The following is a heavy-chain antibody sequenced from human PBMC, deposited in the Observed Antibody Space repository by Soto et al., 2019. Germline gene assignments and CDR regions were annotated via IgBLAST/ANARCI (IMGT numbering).Heavy chain of an antibody. CDR3: ARAGSENDY. Sequence: EVQLVESGGGLVQPGGSLRLSCAASGFRFSNYWMSWVRQAPGKGLEWVANIKEDGSERNYVDSVKGRLTISRDNAKNSLYLQLNSLRAEDTAVYYCARAGSENDYWGQGTLLTVSS. CDR2: IKEDGSER. D-gene: IGHD7-27*01. CDR1: GFRFSNYW. V-gene: IGHV3-7*05. J-gene: IGHJ4*02.